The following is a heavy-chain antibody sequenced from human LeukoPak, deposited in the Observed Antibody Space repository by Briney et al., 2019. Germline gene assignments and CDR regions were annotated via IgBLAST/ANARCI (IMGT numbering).Heavy chain of an antibody. D-gene: IGHD3-10*01. CDR3: ARDSGTTGEVKFDP. J-gene: IGHJ5*02. CDR1: GGSISSYY. V-gene: IGHV4-4*07. Sequence: SETLSLTCTVSGGSISSYYWSWIRQPAGKGLEWIGRIYTSGSITYNPSLQSRVSMSVDTSKNQFSLKLSSVTAADTAVYYCARDSGTTGEVKFDPWGQGTLVTVYS. CDR2: IYTSGSI.